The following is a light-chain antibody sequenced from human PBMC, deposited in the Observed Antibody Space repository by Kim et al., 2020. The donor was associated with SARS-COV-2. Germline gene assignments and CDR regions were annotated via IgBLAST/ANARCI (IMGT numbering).Light chain of an antibody. CDR3: GTWDNGLSVWV. J-gene: IGLJ3*02. CDR2: DND. Sequence: QSVLTQPPSMSAAPGRKVTISCSGSSSNTGNNYVSWYQQLPGTAPKLLIYDNDKRPSGIPDRFSGSKSGTSATLAITGLQTGDEADYYCGTWDNGLSVWVFGGGTQLTVL. V-gene: IGLV1-51*01. CDR1: SSNTGNNY.